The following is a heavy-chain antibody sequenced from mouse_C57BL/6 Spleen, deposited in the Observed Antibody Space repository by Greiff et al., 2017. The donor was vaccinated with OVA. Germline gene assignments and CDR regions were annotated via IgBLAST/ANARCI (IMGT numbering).Heavy chain of an antibody. CDR1: GFTFSDYG. D-gene: IGHD1-1*01. CDR3: ARRAPTVVSYYFDY. CDR2: ISSGSSTI. J-gene: IGHJ2*01. Sequence: EVHLVESGGGLVKPGGSLKLSCAASGFTFSDYGMHWVRQAPEKGLEWVAYISSGSSTIYYADTVKGRFTISRDNAKNTLFLQMTSLRSEDTAMYYCARRAPTVVSYYFDYWGQGTTLTVSS. V-gene: IGHV5-17*01.